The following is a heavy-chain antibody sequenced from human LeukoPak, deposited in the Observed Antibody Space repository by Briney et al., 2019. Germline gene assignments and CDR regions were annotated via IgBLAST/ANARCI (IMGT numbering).Heavy chain of an antibody. D-gene: IGHD5-18*01. V-gene: IGHV4-59*01. J-gene: IGHJ6*03. Sequence: SETLSLTCTVSGGSISSYYWSWIRQPPGKGLEWIGYIYYSGVTNYNPSLKSRVTFSVDTSKSQFSLKLTSVTAADTAVYYCARTTEGGYTYGYFYYYYMDVWGKGTTVTISS. CDR3: ARTTEGGYTYGYFYYYYMDV. CDR1: GGSISSYY. CDR2: IYYSGVT.